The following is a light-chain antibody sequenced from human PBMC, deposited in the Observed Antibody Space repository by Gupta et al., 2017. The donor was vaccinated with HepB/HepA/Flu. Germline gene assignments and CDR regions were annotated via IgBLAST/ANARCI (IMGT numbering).Light chain of an antibody. CDR2: GAS. V-gene: IGKV3-20*01. J-gene: IGKJ1*01. CDR1: QSVSYKF. CDR3: QQYEESPKT. Sequence: EIVLTQSPGTLSLSTGERATLSCRASQSVSYKFLAWYQQKPGQAPRLLIYGASNRAAGIPDRFSGSGSGTDFILTISRLEPEDVAVYYCQQYEESPKTFGQGTKVEIK.